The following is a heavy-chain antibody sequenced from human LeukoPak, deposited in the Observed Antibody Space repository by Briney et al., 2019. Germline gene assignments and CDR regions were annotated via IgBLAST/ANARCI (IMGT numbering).Heavy chain of an antibody. CDR3: ARDRRPYSSGWSSYYYYYYMDV. D-gene: IGHD6-19*01. V-gene: IGHV1-69*06. CDR1: GGTFSSYA. Sequence: SVKVSCKASGGTFSSYAISWVRQAPGQGLEWMGGIIPIFGTANYAQKFQGRVTITADKSTSTAYMELSSLRSEDTAVYYCARDRRPYSSGWSSYYYYYYMDVWGKGTTVTVSS. CDR2: IIPIFGTA. J-gene: IGHJ6*03.